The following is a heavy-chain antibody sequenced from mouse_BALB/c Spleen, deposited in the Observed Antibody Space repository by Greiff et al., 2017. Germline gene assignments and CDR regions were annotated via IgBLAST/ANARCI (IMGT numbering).Heavy chain of an antibody. CDR1: GYTFTSYW. Sequence: VQLQQPGAELVKPGASVKLSCKASGYTFTSYWMHWVKQRPGQGLEWIGEINPSNGRTNYNEKFKSKATLTVDQSSSTAYMQLSSLTSEDSAVYYCARSAYAMDYWGQGTSVTVSS. J-gene: IGHJ4*01. V-gene: IGHV1S81*02. CDR3: ARSAYAMDY. CDR2: INPSNGRT.